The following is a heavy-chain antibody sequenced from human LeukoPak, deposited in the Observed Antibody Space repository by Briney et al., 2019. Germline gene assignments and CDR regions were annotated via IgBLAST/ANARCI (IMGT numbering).Heavy chain of an antibody. Sequence: PSETLSLTCTVSGGSISSGDYYWSWIRQPPGKGLEWIGYIYYSGSTSYNPSLKSRVTISVDTSKNQFSLKLSSVTAADTAVCYCAKTYYYDSSGYFLDYWGQGTLVAVSS. CDR1: GGSISSGDYY. V-gene: IGHV4-30-4*01. CDR2: IYYSGST. J-gene: IGHJ4*02. D-gene: IGHD3-22*01. CDR3: AKTYYYDSSGYFLDY.